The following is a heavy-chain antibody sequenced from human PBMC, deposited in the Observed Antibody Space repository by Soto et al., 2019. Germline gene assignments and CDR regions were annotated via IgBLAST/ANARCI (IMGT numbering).Heavy chain of an antibody. CDR1: GGSISSSNW. CDR3: ARAGGYDSSGYSFDY. Sequence: GTLSLTCAVSGGSISSSNWWSWVRQPPGKGLEWIGEIYHSGSTNYNPSLKSRVTISVDKSKNQFSLKLSSVTAADTAVYYCARAGGYDSSGYSFDYWGQGTLVTVSS. J-gene: IGHJ4*02. D-gene: IGHD3-22*01. CDR2: IYHSGST. V-gene: IGHV4-4*02.